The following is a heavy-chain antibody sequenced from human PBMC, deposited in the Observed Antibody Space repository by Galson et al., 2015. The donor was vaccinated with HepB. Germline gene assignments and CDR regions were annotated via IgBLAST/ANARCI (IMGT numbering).Heavy chain of an antibody. J-gene: IGHJ5*02. V-gene: IGHV1-8*01. D-gene: IGHD1-26*01. CDR1: GYTFTSYD. CDR3: ARAVPYYSGSYGWFDP. Sequence: SVKVSCKASGYTFTSYDINWVRQATGQGLEWMGWMNPNSGNTGYAQKFQGRVTMTRNTSISTAYMELSSLRSEDTAVYYCARAVPYYSGSYGWFDPWGQGTLVTVSS. CDR2: MNPNSGNT.